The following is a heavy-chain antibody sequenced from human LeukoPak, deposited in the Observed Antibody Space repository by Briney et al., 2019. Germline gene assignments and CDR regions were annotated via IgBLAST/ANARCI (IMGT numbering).Heavy chain of an antibody. CDR3: ATTRYCGSSSCWGFDY. Sequence: SETLSLTCTVSGGSISGHHWSWIRQSPGKGLDWIGYIYYSGTTTYNPSLKSRVTISVDTSNNQFSLRLSSVTAADTAVYYCATTRYCGSSSCWGFDYWGQGILVTVPS. CDR2: IYYSGTT. CDR1: GGSISGHH. D-gene: IGHD2-15*01. J-gene: IGHJ4*02. V-gene: IGHV4-59*11.